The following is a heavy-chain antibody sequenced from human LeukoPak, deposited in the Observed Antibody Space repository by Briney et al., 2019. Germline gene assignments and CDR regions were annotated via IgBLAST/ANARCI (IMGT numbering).Heavy chain of an antibody. CDR1: GYTLTELS. D-gene: IGHD6-13*01. CDR2: FDPEDGET. Sequence: ASVKVSCKVSGYTLTELSMHWVRQAPGKGVEWMGGFDPEDGETIYAQKFQGRVTMTEDTSTDTAYMELSSLRSEDTAVYYCATGYSSSWDVSNYYFDYWGQGTLVTVSS. J-gene: IGHJ4*02. V-gene: IGHV1-24*01. CDR3: ATGYSSSWDVSNYYFDY.